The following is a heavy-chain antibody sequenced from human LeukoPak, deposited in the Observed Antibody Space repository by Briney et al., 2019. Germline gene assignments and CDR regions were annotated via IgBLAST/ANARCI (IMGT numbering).Heavy chain of an antibody. CDR1: GFTVRSNY. CDR2: IYSGGST. Sequence: GGSLRLSCAASGFTVRSNYMSWVRQAPGKGLEWVSVIYSGGSTYYADSVKGRFTISSDNSKNTLYLQMNSLRAEDTAVYYCARMRWFGEPYYFDYWGQGALVTVSS. D-gene: IGHD3-10*01. J-gene: IGHJ4*02. CDR3: ARMRWFGEPYYFDY. V-gene: IGHV3-53*01.